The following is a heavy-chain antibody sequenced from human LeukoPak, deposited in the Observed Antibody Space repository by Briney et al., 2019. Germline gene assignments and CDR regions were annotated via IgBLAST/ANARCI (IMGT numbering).Heavy chain of an antibody. CDR2: IYYSGST. Sequence: SETLSLTCTVSGGSISSGDYYWSWIRQPPGKGLEWIGYIYYSGSTYYNPSLKSRVTISVDTSKNQFSLKLSSVTAADTAVYYCARVGGGRDYYYDYVGDKFDYWGQGTLVTVSS. V-gene: IGHV4-30-4*01. CDR1: GGSISSGDYY. CDR3: ARVGGGRDYYYDYVGDKFDY. D-gene: IGHD3-16*01. J-gene: IGHJ4*02.